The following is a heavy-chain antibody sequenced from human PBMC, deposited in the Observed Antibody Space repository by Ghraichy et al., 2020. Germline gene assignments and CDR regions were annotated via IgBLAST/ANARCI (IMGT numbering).Heavy chain of an antibody. V-gene: IGHV3-13*01. CDR1: GFTFSSYD. Sequence: GGSLRLSCAASGFTFSSYDMHWVRQATGKGLEWVSAIGTAGDTYYPGSVKGRFTISRENAKNSLYLQMNSLRAGDTAVYYCARAEFGELVGAFDIWGQGTMVTVSS. CDR3: ARAEFGELVGAFDI. D-gene: IGHD3-10*01. J-gene: IGHJ3*02. CDR2: IGTAGDT.